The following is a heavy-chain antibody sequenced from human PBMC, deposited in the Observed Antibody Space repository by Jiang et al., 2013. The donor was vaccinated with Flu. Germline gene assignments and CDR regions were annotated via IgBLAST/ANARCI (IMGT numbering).Heavy chain of an antibody. D-gene: IGHD2-15*01. J-gene: IGHJ6*02. V-gene: IGHV4-59*01. Sequence: GSGLVKPSETLSLTCSVSGGSISRYYWTWLRQPPGKGLEWIGYISDSGSTNYNPSLKSRVTISLGTSKNQFSLSLSSVTAADTATYYCVRDLGYCSGGFCNSGYYYGMDVWGQGTTVTVSS. CDR1: GGSISRYY. CDR3: VRDLGYCSGGFCNSGYYYGMDV. CDR2: ISDSGST.